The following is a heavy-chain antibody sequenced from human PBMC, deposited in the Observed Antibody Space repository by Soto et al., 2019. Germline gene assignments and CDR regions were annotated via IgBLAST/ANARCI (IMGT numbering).Heavy chain of an antibody. CDR3: ARVFSDSSSFFDP. Sequence: SETLSLTCTVSTDLISNPYWSWVRKHPGKGLEWIGYIYYSGSTYYNPSLKSRVTISVDTSKNQFSLKLSSVTAADTAVYYCARVFSDSSSFFDPWGQGTLVTVSS. D-gene: IGHD6-13*01. J-gene: IGHJ5*02. CDR1: TDLISNPY. CDR2: IYYSGST. V-gene: IGHV4-59*11.